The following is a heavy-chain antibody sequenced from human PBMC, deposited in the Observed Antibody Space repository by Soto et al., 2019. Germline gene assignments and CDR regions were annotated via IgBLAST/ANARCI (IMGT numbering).Heavy chain of an antibody. J-gene: IGHJ6*02. Sequence: GASVKVSCKASGYTFTSYDINWVRQATGQGLEWMGWMNPNSGNTGYAQKFQGRVTMTRNTSISTAYMELSSLRSEDTAVYYCARGNDFWSGYYRAYYYYYGMDVWGQGTTVTVSS. CDR3: ARGNDFWSGYYRAYYYYYGMDV. D-gene: IGHD3-3*01. CDR1: GYTFTSYD. CDR2: MNPNSGNT. V-gene: IGHV1-8*01.